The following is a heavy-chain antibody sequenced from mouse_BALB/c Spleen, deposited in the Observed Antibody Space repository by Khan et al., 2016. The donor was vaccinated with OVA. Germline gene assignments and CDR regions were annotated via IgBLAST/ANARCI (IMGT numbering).Heavy chain of an antibody. Sequence: VQLQESGAELVRPGASVKLSCKTSGYIFTSYWIHWVKQRSGQGLEWIARIYPGTDNSYYNEKFKDKATLTADKSSSTAYMQLSSLKSEDSDVYFCARGAALYHFDHWGQGTTLTVSA. V-gene: IGHV1S132*01. D-gene: IGHD1-2*01. CDR2: IYPGTDNS. CDR1: GYIFTSYW. J-gene: IGHJ2*01. CDR3: ARGAALYHFDH.